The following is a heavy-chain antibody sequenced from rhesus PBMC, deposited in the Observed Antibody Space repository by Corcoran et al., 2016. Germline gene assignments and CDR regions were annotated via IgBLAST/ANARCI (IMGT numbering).Heavy chain of an antibody. J-gene: IGHJ1*01. Sequence: QVKLQQWGDGLVTPSETLSLTCAVYGGSIKGYSYWSWIRPAPGKGLEWIGNSDGNSSSNNYNPSLKNRVTISKDTSKNQFSLKLSSVTAADTAVYYCARDAYENRVTTGEYFEFWGQGALVTVSS. D-gene: IGHD4-23*01. CDR2: SDGNSSSN. CDR1: GGSIKGYSY. V-gene: IGHV4-73*01. CDR3: ARDAYENRVTTGEYFEF.